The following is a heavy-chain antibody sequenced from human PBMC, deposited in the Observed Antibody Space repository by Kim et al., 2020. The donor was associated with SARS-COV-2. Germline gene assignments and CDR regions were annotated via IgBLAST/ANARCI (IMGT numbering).Heavy chain of an antibody. CDR2: IYYSGST. J-gene: IGHJ6*02. V-gene: IGHV4-31*03. CDR1: GGSISSGGYY. D-gene: IGHD1-26*01. CDR3: ARGWDQRERRMDV. Sequence: SETLSLTCTVSGGSISSGGYYWSWIRQHPGKGLEWIGYIYYSGSTYYNPSLKSRVTISVDTSKNQFSLKLSSVTAADTAVYYCARGWDQRERRMDVWGQGTTVTVSS.